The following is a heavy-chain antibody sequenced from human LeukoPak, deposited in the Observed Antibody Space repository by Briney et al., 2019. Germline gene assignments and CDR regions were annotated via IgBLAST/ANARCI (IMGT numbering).Heavy chain of an antibody. CDR3: ATNTGTVFDY. J-gene: IGHJ4*02. V-gene: IGHV4-59*03. CDR2: VYYTGST. CDR1: GDFITAYY. Sequence: AETLSLTCTVSGDFITAYYWSWIRQPPGKVLEWIGYVYYTGSTEYNFSLRSRVTVSLDMSKHQFSLNLTSVTAADTAVYYCATNTGTVFDYWGQGALVTVSS. D-gene: IGHD7-27*01.